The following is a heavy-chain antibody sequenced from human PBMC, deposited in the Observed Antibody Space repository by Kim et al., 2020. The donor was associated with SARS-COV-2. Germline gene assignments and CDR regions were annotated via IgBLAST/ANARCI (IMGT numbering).Heavy chain of an antibody. V-gene: IGHV1-18*01. J-gene: IGHJ4*02. CDR1: GYIFTNNYG. Sequence: ASVKVSCKASGYIFTNNYGISWVRQAPGQRLEWMGWINPDNGIADYAQNLQGRVTMTTDTSTSTAYMELRTLRSDDTAMYYCARDRHMVAATRFCDHWGQGTLVTVSS. D-gene: IGHD2-15*01. CDR3: ARDRHMVAATRFCDH. CDR2: INPDNGIA.